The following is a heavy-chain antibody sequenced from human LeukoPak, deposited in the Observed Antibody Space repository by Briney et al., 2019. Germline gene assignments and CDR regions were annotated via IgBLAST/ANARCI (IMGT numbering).Heavy chain of an antibody. CDR3: ARGSAKYYHYGTDV. V-gene: IGHV1-69*13. Sequence: SVKVSCKASGGTFNSYAISWVRQAPGQGLEWMGGIIPMFGTSTSAQKFLGRVTITADEFTSTAYMELSSLSSEDTALYYCARGSAKYYHYGTDVWGQGTTITVSS. D-gene: IGHD5-18*01. CDR1: GGTFNSYA. J-gene: IGHJ6*02. CDR2: IIPMFGTS.